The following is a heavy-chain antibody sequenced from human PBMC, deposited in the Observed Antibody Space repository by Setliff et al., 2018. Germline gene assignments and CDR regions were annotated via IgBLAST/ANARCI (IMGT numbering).Heavy chain of an antibody. J-gene: IGHJ5*02. V-gene: IGHV2-70*11. D-gene: IGHD2-2*01. CDR3: ARTANNHCRSTSCRRQQFNWFDL. CDR1: GFSLSTSGVG. CDR2: IDWDDDK. Sequence: SGPTLVNPTQTLTLTCTFSGFSLSTSGVGVTWIRQPPGKALEWLARIDWDDDKYYSTSLKTRLTISKDTSKNQVVLTMTNMDPEDTATYFCARTANNHCRSTSCRRQQFNWFDLWGQGTLVTVSS.